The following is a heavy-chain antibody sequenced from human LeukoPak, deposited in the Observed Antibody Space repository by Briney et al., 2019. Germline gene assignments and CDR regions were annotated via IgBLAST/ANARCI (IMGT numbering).Heavy chain of an antibody. D-gene: IGHD4-17*01. Sequence: GGSLRLSCAASGFTVSSNYMSRVRQAPGKGLEWVSVIYSGGSTYYADSVKGRFTISRDNSKNTLYLQMNSLRAEDTAVYYCAREGFTVTSNMGVWGKGTTVTVSS. V-gene: IGHV3-66*02. CDR2: IYSGGST. J-gene: IGHJ6*03. CDR1: GFTVSSNY. CDR3: AREGFTVTSNMGV.